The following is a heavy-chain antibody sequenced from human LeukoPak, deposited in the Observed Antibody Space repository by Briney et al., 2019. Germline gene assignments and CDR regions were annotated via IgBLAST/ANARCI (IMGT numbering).Heavy chain of an antibody. D-gene: IGHD1-26*01. CDR1: GFTFDDYA. CDR3: AKGTGRYWTFFDY. Sequence: PDRSLRLSCAASGFTFDDYAMHWVRLAPGKGLEWVLGISWNSGSIDYAVSVKGRFIISRDNAKNSLYLQMNSLRPEDTALYYCAKGTGRYWTFFDYWGQGTLVIVSS. V-gene: IGHV3-9*01. CDR2: ISWNSGSI. J-gene: IGHJ4*02.